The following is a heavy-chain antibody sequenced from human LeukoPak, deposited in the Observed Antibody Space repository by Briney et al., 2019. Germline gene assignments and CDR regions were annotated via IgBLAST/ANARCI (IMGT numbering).Heavy chain of an antibody. V-gene: IGHV3-74*01. CDR2: INSDGSIT. CDR1: GFTFSSYW. Sequence: GGSLRLSCEASGFTFSSYWMHWVRQASGKGLVWVSRINSDGSITSYADSVKGRFTISRDNAKSTLYLQMNSLRVEDTAMYYCARDGILVAGTVDWFDPWGQRTQVTVSS. CDR3: ARDGILVAGTVDWFDP. J-gene: IGHJ5*02. D-gene: IGHD6-19*01.